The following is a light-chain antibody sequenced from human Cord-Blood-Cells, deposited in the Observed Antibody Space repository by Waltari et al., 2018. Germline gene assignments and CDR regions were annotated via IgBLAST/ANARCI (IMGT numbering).Light chain of an antibody. Sequence: DSQMTQSPSTLPASVGARVPITCRASQSISSWLAWYQQKPGKAPKLLTYDASSLESGVPSRFSGSGSGTEFTLTISSLQPDDFATYYCQQYNSYWTFGQGTKVEIK. CDR3: QQYNSYWT. CDR2: DAS. CDR1: QSISSW. V-gene: IGKV1-5*01. J-gene: IGKJ1*01.